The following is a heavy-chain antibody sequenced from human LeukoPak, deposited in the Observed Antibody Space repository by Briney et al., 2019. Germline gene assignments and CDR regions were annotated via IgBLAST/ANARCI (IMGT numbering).Heavy chain of an antibody. Sequence: GGSLRLSCAASVFTFSDYTMNWVRQAPGKGLEWVSSIGSVTTYIYYADSVKGRFTISRDNAKNSLSLQMNSLRAEDTAVYYWARAIAVAGPYYFDCWGQGTLVTVSS. J-gene: IGHJ4*02. D-gene: IGHD6-19*01. CDR3: ARAIAVAGPYYFDC. V-gene: IGHV3-21*01. CDR1: VFTFSDYT. CDR2: IGSVTTYI.